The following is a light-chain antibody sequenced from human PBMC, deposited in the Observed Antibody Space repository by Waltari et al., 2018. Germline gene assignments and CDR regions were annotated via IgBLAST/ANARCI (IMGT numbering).Light chain of an antibody. Sequence: EIVLTQSPATLSLSPGERATLSCRASQTVGSQLACYQQKPGQAPRLLISDVSNRATGIPVRFSGSGSGADFTLTISSLEPEDFAVYYCQQRSSWPLTFGQGTKVEI. CDR2: DVS. V-gene: IGKV3-11*01. CDR3: QQRSSWPLT. J-gene: IGKJ1*01. CDR1: QTVGSQ.